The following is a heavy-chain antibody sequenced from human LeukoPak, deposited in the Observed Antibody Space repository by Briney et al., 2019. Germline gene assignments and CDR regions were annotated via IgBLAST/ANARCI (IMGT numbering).Heavy chain of an antibody. J-gene: IGHJ4*02. Sequence: KPSETLSLTCAVYGGSFSGYYWSWIRQPPGKGLECIGEINHSGSTNYNPSLKSRVTISVDTSKNQFSLKLSSVTAADTAVYYCARGPIWSLLSSSGYDYWGQGTLVTVSS. CDR1: GGSFSGYY. V-gene: IGHV4-34*01. D-gene: IGHD3-22*01. CDR3: ARGPIWSLLSSSGYDY. CDR2: INHSGST.